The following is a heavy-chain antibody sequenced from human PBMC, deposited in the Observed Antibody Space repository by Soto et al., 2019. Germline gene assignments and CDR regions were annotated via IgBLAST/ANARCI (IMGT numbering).Heavy chain of an antibody. CDR1: GISFSAYG. Sequence: RLSCAVSGISFSAYGMHWVRQAPGKGLEWVAMISYDGNKSSYGDSVKGRFTISRDNSKNLLYVQMNSLRTEDTAVYYCTTGIVARTSHFDHRGQGTLVTVSS. CDR3: TTGIVARTSHFDH. V-gene: IGHV3-30*03. J-gene: IGHJ4*02. CDR2: ISYDGNKS. D-gene: IGHD5-12*01.